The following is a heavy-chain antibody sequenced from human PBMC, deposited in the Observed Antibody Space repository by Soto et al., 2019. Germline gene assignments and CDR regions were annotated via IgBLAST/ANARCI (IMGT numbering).Heavy chain of an antibody. D-gene: IGHD1-26*01. J-gene: IGHJ4*02. V-gene: IGHV1-2*04. Sequence: QVQLVQSGAEVKKPGASVKVSCKASGYTFTGYYMHWVRQAPGQGLEWMGWINPNSGGTNYAQKFQGWVTMTRDTSISTAYMELCSLTSDYTAVYYCASSYSGNLAIDYWGQGTLVTVSS. CDR2: INPNSGGT. CDR3: ASSYSGNLAIDY. CDR1: GYTFTGYY.